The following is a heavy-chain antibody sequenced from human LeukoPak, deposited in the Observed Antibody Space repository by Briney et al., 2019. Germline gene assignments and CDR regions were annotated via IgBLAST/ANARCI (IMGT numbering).Heavy chain of an antibody. J-gene: IGHJ4*02. CDR2: INQAGSEK. CDR3: ARVGCSSTSCLAN. CDR1: GLTFGSYW. V-gene: IGHV3-7*01. Sequence: GSLRLSCAVSGLTFGSYWMTWVRQAPGKGLELVANINQAGSEKNYEDSAKGRFTISRDNVKNSVYLQMSSLRVEDTAVYYCARVGCSSTSCLANWGLGTLVTVSS. D-gene: IGHD2-2*01.